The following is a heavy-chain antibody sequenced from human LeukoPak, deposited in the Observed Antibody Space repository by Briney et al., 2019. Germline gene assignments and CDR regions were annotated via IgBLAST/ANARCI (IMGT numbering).Heavy chain of an antibody. D-gene: IGHD5-24*01. CDR1: GGTLSSYA. CDR3: ARDKGGRDGYNYY. Sequence: SAKVFCEASGGTLSSYAISRVREAPGQGPECGRGIIPIFGTANYAQKFQGRVTITADESTSTAYMELSSLRSEDTAVYYCARDKGGRDGYNYYWGQGTLVTVSS. J-gene: IGHJ4*02. V-gene: IGHV1-69*13. CDR2: IIPIFGTA.